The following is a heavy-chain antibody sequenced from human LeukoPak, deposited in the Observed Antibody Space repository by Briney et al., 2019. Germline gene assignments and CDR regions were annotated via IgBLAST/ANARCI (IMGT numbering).Heavy chain of an antibody. CDR3: ARDPVCGGDCFVDY. CDR2: ISTSGTHI. J-gene: IGHJ4*02. D-gene: IGHD2-21*02. Sequence: GGSLRLSCAASGFTFSSYSMNWVRQAPGKGLEWVASISTSGTHIYYADSVKGRFTISRDNAKNSLYLQMNSLRAEDTALYYCARDPVCGGDCFVDYWGQGTLVTVSS. V-gene: IGHV3-21*01. CDR1: GFTFSSYS.